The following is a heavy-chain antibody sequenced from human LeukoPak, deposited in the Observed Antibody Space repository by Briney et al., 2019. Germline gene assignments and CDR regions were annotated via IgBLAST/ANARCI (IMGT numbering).Heavy chain of an antibody. D-gene: IGHD6-19*01. CDR3: SRGRSGAVFSVDN. CDR1: GGSISSGGYY. V-gene: IGHV4-31*03. Sequence: SETLSLTCTVSGGSISSGGYYWSWIRQHPGKGLEWLGYIYYSGSNYSNTSLKSRVTITVDTSKNQFSLKLSSVTAADTAVDYCSRGRSGAVFSVDNCGQGTLGTVSS. J-gene: IGHJ4*02. CDR2: IYYSGSN.